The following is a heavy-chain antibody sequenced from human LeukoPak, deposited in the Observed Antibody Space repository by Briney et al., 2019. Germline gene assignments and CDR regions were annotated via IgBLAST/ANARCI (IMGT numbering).Heavy chain of an antibody. J-gene: IGHJ1*01. D-gene: IGHD5-12*01. V-gene: IGHV4-59*01. CDR1: GGSISSYY. CDR3: GRVRTGNTGSPEYFED. CDR2: LFYSGNT. Sequence: SETLSLTCTVSGGSISSYYWSWIRQPPGKGLEWIGYLFYSGNTNSNPSLKSLVTISADTSKNQIALRLNSVTAADTAVYFCGRVRTGNTGSPEYFEDWGQGTLVTVSS.